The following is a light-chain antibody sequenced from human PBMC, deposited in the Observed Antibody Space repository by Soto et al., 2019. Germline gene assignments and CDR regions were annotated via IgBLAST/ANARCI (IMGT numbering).Light chain of an antibody. CDR1: SSDVGGYY. V-gene: IGLV2-8*01. CDR2: EVT. Sequence: QSALTQPPSASGSPGHSVTISCTRTSSDVGGYYVSWYQQHPGKAPKLMIYEVTKRPSGVPDRFSGSTSGNTASLIVSGLQAEDEADYYCSSYAGGNLLFGGGTQLTVL. J-gene: IGLJ2*01. CDR3: SSYAGGNLL.